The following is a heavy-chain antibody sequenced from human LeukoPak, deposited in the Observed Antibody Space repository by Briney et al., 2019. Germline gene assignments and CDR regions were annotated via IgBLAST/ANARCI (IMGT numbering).Heavy chain of an antibody. V-gene: IGHV3-53*01. J-gene: IGHJ5*02. CDR3: ARDTFLGMGNP. Sequence: GGSLRLSCAASGFTVSSNYMSWVRQAPGKGLEWVSVIYSGGSTYYADSVKGRFTISRDNAKNTLYLQMNSLRDEDTAVYYCARDTFLGMGNPWGQGTLVTVSS. CDR1: GFTVSSNY. D-gene: IGHD1-26*01. CDR2: IYSGGST.